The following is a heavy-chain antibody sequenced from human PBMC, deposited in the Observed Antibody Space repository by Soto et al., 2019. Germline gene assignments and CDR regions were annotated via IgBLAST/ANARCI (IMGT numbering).Heavy chain of an antibody. CDR2: IIPIFGTA. J-gene: IGHJ6*02. Sequence: GASVKVSCKASGGTFSSYAISWVRQAPGQGLEWMGGIIPIFGTANYAQKFQGRVTITADESTSTAYMELSSLRSEDTAVYYCAREVTGYNWNYHYYSYGMDVWGQGTTVTVSS. CDR1: GGTFSSYA. CDR3: AREVTGYNWNYHYYSYGMDV. V-gene: IGHV1-69*13. D-gene: IGHD1-7*01.